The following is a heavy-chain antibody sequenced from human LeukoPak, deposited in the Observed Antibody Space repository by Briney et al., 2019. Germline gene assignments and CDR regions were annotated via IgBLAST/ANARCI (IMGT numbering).Heavy chain of an antibody. CDR3: AKDRGGYCRSTSCHNWFDP. V-gene: IGHV3-23*01. Sequence: PGGSLRLSCAASGFTFSSYVMSWVRQAPGKGLEWVSGISGSGSNTYYADSVKGRFTISRDNSKNTLYLQMNSLRAEDTAVYYCAKDRGGYCRSTSCHNWFDPWGQGTLVTVSS. CDR1: GFTFSSYV. D-gene: IGHD2-2*01. CDR2: ISGSGSNT. J-gene: IGHJ5*02.